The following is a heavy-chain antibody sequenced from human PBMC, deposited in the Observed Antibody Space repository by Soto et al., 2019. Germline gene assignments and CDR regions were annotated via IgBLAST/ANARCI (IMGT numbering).Heavy chain of an antibody. V-gene: IGHV3-30*18. CDR3: EKDRAPLTMIVVVITVCDY. D-gene: IGHD3-22*01. CDR2: ISYDGSNK. J-gene: IGHJ4*02. CDR1: VFTFSSYG. Sequence: GGSLRLSCAASVFTFSSYGMDWFRQAPGKGMEWVAVISYDGSNKYYADSVKGRFTISRDNSKNTLYLQMNSLRAEATAVYYCEKDRAPLTMIVVVITVCDYWGQGTLVTVSS.